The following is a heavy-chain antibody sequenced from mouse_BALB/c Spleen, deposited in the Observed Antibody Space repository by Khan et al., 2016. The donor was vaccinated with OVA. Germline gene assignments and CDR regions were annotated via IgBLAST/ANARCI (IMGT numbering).Heavy chain of an antibody. CDR1: GYSFTSYL. V-gene: IGHV1-5*01. CDR2: IYPGNSAT. Sequence: VQLKQSGTVLARPGASVKMSCKASGYSFTSYLIHWVKQRPGQGLEWIGDIYPGNSATTYNQKFKDKAKLTAGTSANTAYMELSSLTNEDSAVYYCARGDYSSFAYWGQGTLVTVSA. CDR3: ARGDYSSFAY. J-gene: IGHJ3*01. D-gene: IGHD2-12*01.